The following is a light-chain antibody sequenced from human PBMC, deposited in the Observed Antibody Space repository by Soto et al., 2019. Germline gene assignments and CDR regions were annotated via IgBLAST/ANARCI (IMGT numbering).Light chain of an antibody. CDR2: GNT. J-gene: IGLJ2*01. Sequence: QSVLTQPPSVSGAPGQRVTISCTGSSSNIGACYDVHWYQQLPARAPKLLIYGNTNRPSGVPDRFSGSKSGTSASLSITGLQAEDEADYYCLSFDSSLSVVFGGGTKLTVL. V-gene: IGLV1-40*01. CDR3: LSFDSSLSVV. CDR1: SSNIGACYD.